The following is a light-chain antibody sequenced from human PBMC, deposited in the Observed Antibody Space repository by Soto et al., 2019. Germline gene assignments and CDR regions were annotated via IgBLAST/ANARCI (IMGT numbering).Light chain of an antibody. V-gene: IGKV3-11*01. J-gene: IGKJ4*01. CDR2: DVS. CDR3: QQRVHWLT. Sequence: EVVLTQSPASLSLSPGERATLSCRASQSVSAYLAWYQQKAGQAPRLLIYDVSNRAPGIPARLAGSGSGTDSTLTISSLEPEYSSVYYCQQRVHWLTFGGGTKVEIK. CDR1: QSVSAY.